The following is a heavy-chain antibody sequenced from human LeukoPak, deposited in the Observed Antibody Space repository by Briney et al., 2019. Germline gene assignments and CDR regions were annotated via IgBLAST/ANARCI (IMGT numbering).Heavy chain of an antibody. D-gene: IGHD1-14*01. CDR3: ARDGEPFQWNCVF. CDR1: GFTFSNYG. Sequence: PGGSLRLSCAASGFTFSNYGIHWVRQAPGKGLEWVAIIWHDGSNKYYLDSVKGRFAISRDNSKNTVYLQMNSLRVEDTAMYYCARDGEPFQWNCVFWGQGTLVTVSS. V-gene: IGHV3-33*01. CDR2: IWHDGSNK. J-gene: IGHJ4*02.